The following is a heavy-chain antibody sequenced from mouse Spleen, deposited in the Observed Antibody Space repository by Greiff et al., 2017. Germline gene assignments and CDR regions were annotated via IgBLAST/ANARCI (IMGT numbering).Heavy chain of an antibody. CDR2: IHPNSGST. V-gene: IGHV1-64*01. J-gene: IGHJ4*01. Sequence: QVQLQQPGAELVKPGTSVKLSCKASGYTFGSYWMHWVKQRPGQGLEWIGMIHPNSGSTNYNENFKSKATLTVDKSSSTAYMQLSSLTSEDSAVYYCANSLFYAMDYWGQGTSVTVSS. D-gene: IGHD6-1*01. CDR3: ANSLFYAMDY. CDR1: GYTFGSYW.